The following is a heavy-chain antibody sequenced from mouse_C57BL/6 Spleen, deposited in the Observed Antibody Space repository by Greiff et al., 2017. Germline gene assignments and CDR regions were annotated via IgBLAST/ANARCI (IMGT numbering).Heavy chain of an antibody. J-gene: IGHJ1*03. V-gene: IGHV1-69*01. CDR1: GYTFTSYW. Sequence: QLQQPGAELVMPGASVKLSCKASGYTFTSYWMHWVKQRPGQGLEWIGEIDPSDSYTNYNQKFKGKSTLTVDKSSSTAYMQLSSLTSEDSAVYYCARKDYWYFDVWGTGTTVTVSS. CDR2: IDPSDSYT. CDR3: ARKDYWYFDV.